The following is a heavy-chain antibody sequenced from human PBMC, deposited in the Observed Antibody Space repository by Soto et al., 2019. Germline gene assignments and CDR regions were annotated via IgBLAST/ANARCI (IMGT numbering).Heavy chain of an antibody. CDR2: ISYDGSDK. Sequence: ESGGGVVQPGRSLRLSCAASGFVFSSYGMHWVRQAPGKGLEWVSLISYDGSDKYYADSVKGRFTISRDNSKNTLSLQMSSLRAEDTALYYCAKALTTGYWYFDLWGRGTLVTVSS. J-gene: IGHJ2*01. CDR3: AKALTTGYWYFDL. D-gene: IGHD4-17*01. CDR1: GFVFSSYG. V-gene: IGHV3-30*18.